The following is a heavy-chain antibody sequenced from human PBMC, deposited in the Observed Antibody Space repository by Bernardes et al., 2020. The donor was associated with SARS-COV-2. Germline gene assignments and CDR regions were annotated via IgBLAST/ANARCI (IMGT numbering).Heavy chain of an antibody. V-gene: IGHV5-51*01. J-gene: IGHJ6*03. Sequence: GASLKNSCQGSGFSLSSFWIAWVRQMPGKGLEWMGIVYPGDSDTKYTPSFEGQVTISADKSISTAFLQWSSLKASDTATYYCVRVGSEIVVLPPTREYNMDIWGQGTTVTVSS. CDR3: VRVGSEIVVLPPTREYNMDI. CDR1: GFSLSSFW. D-gene: IGHD2-21*01. CDR2: VYPGDSDT.